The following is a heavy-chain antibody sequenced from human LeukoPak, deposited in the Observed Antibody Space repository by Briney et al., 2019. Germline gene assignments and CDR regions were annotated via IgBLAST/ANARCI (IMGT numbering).Heavy chain of an antibody. D-gene: IGHD6-19*01. CDR3: ARFSSGVLEAFDI. Sequence: GGSLRLSCAPSGFTFSNYEMNWVRQAPGKGLEWVANIKHDGNEIYYVDSVKGRFTISRDNAKNSLYLQMNNLRAEDTAVYYCARFSSGVLEAFDIWGQGTMVTVSS. CDR1: GFTFSNYE. J-gene: IGHJ3*02. V-gene: IGHV3-7*01. CDR2: IKHDGNEI.